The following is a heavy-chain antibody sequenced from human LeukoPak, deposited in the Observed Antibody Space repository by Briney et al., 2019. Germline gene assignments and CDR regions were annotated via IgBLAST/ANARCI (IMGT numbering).Heavy chain of an antibody. CDR2: ISGSGGST. D-gene: IGHD3-10*01. J-gene: IGHJ3*02. CDR3: AKGGYGSGIREAFDI. V-gene: IGHV3-23*01. Sequence: GGSLRLSCAASGISFNNYGMSWVRQAPGKGLEWVSAISGSGGSTYYADSVKGRFTISRDNSKNTLYLQMNSLRAEDTAVYYCAKGGYGSGIREAFDIWGLGTMVTVSS. CDR1: GISFNNYG.